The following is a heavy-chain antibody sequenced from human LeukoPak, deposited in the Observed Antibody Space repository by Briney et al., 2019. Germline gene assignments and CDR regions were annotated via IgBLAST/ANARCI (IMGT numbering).Heavy chain of an antibody. CDR1: GYTFTSYG. CDR3: ARDRTGYCSGGSCYKFYYYYYMDV. D-gene: IGHD2-15*01. V-gene: IGHV1-18*01. J-gene: IGHJ6*03. CDR2: ISVYNGNT. Sequence: GASVKVSCKASGYTFTSYGISWVRQAPGQGLEWMGWISVYNGNTNYAQNLQGRVTMTTDTSTSTAYMELRSLRSDDTAVYYCARDRTGYCSGGSCYKFYYYYYMDVWGKGTTVTVSS.